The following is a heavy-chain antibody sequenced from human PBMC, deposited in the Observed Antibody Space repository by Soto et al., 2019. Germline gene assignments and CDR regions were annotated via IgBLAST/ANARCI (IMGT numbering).Heavy chain of an antibody. J-gene: IGHJ6*03. CDR2: ISGSGGST. CDR3: ASDYDFWSGYSPMGYYYMDV. CDR1: GFTFSSYA. V-gene: IGHV3-23*01. Sequence: GGSLRLSCAASGFTFSSYAMSWARQAPGKGLEWVSAISGSGGSTYYADSVKGRFTISRDNSKNTLYLQMNSLRAEDTAVYYCASDYDFWSGYSPMGYYYMDVWGKGTTVTVSS. D-gene: IGHD3-3*01.